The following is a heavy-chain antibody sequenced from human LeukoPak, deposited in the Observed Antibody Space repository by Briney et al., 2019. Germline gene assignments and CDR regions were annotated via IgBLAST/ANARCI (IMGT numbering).Heavy chain of an antibody. V-gene: IGHV3-7*01. J-gene: IGHJ5*02. Sequence: GGSLRLSCAASGFTFSSYWMSWVRQAPGKGLEWVANTEQDGSEKYYVDSVKGRFTISRDNAKNSLYLQMNSLRAEDTAVYYCARDLGDIVVVPAAAPLGWFDPWGQGTLVTVSS. CDR1: GFTFSSYW. CDR3: ARDLGDIVVVPAAAPLGWFDP. D-gene: IGHD2-2*01. CDR2: TEQDGSEK.